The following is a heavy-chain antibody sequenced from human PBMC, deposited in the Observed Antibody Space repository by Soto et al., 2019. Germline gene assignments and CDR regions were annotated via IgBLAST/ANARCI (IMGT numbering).Heavy chain of an antibody. CDR1: GFTFSSYS. Sequence: EVQLVESGGGLVKPGGSLRHSCAASGFTFSSYSMNWVRQAPGKGLEWVSSISSSSSYIYYADSVKGRFTISRDNAKNSLYLQMNSLRAEDTAVYYCARDLYSSSARYFDYWGQGTLVTVSS. CDR2: ISSSSSYI. CDR3: ARDLYSSSARYFDY. V-gene: IGHV3-21*01. D-gene: IGHD6-6*01. J-gene: IGHJ4*02.